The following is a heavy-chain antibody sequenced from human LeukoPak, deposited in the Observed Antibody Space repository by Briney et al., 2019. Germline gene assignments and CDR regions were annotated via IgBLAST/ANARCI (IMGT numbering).Heavy chain of an antibody. Sequence: GGSLRLSCAASGFNFDDYTMHWVRQPPGKGLEWVSLISWDGSTTYYADSVKGRFTSSRDNSKDSLYLQMNSLRTEDTAFYYCAKKGVAVTSTGSYFDYWGQGTLVTVSS. CDR3: AKKGVAVTSTGSYFDY. CDR2: ISWDGSTT. D-gene: IGHD6-19*01. CDR1: GFNFDDYT. J-gene: IGHJ4*02. V-gene: IGHV3-43*01.